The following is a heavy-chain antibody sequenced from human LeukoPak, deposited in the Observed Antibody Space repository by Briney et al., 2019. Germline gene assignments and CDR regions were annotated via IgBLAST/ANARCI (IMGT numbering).Heavy chain of an antibody. J-gene: IGHJ4*02. D-gene: IGHD2-21*02. CDR3: ARSLAFCGGDCCSLDY. CDR1: GFTFSSYS. Sequence: PGGSLRLSCAASGFTFSSYSMNWVRQAPGKGLGWVSSITSSSSYIYYADSVRGRFTISRDNAKDSLYLQMNSLRAEDTAMYYCARSLAFCGGDCCSLDYWGQGTLVTVSS. V-gene: IGHV3-21*01. CDR2: ITSSSSYI.